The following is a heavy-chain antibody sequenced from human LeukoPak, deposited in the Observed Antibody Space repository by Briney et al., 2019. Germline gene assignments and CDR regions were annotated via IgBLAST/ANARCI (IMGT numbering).Heavy chain of an antibody. J-gene: IGHJ4*02. D-gene: IGHD6-6*01. CDR2: IWYDGSNK. CDR1: GFTFSSYG. V-gene: IGHV3-33*01. CDR3: ARDEGSSSPEFEY. Sequence: PGGSLRLSCAASGFTFSSYGMHWVRQAPGKGLEWVAVIWYDGSNKYYADSVKGRFTISRDNSKNTLYLQMNSLRAEDTAVYYCARDEGSSSPEFEYWGQGTLVTVSS.